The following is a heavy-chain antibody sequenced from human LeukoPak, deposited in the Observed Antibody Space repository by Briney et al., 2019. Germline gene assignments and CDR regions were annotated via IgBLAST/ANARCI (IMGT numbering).Heavy chain of an antibody. CDR1: GFTFSSYW. V-gene: IGHV3-74*01. CDR3: AKMVGGIFGPFDY. CDR2: INSDGSST. Sequence: PGGSLRLSCAASGFTFSSYWMHWVRQAPGKGLVWVSRINSDGSSTSYADSVKGRFTISRDNAKNTLYLQMNSLRAEDTAVYYCAKMVGGIFGPFDYWGQGTLVSVSS. D-gene: IGHD3/OR15-3a*01. J-gene: IGHJ4*02.